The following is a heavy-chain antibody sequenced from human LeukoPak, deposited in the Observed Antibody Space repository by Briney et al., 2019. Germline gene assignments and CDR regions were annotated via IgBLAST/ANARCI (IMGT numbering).Heavy chain of an antibody. J-gene: IGHJ4*02. CDR1: GLSLTTHG. CDR2: IWYDGSNK. Sequence: PGGSLRLSCAASGLSLTTHGMHWVRQAPGKGLEWVAVIWYDGSNKYYADSVKGRFTISRDNSKNTLYLQMNSLRAEDTAVYYCARLDSSVVDYWGQGTLVTVSS. D-gene: IGHD3-22*01. V-gene: IGHV3-33*01. CDR3: ARLDSSVVDY.